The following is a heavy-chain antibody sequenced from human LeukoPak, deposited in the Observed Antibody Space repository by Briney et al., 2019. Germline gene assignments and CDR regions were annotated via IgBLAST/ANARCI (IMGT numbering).Heavy chain of an antibody. Sequence: SETLSLTCTVSGYSISSDYYWGWIRQPPGKGLEWIGFIYHSGSTYYNPSLKSRVTISVDKSNNQFSLNLSSVTAADTAVYYCAKSNAWDWFDPWGQGTRVAVSP. CDR1: GYSISSDYY. CDR3: AKSNAWDWFDP. J-gene: IGHJ5*02. CDR2: IYHSGST. V-gene: IGHV4-38-2*02. D-gene: IGHD4-11*01.